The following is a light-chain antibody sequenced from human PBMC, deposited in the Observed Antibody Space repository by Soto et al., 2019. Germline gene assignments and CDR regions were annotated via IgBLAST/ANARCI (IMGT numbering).Light chain of an antibody. CDR3: QKYNNLPLT. CDR2: GAS. CDR1: QSVSST. V-gene: IGKV3-15*01. J-gene: IGKJ4*01. Sequence: EIVMTQSPATLSVSPGERATLSCRASQSVSSTLAWYQQKPGQAPRLLIYGASTRATGIPARFSGSGSGTEFTLTISSLQSEDFAVYYCQKYNNLPLTFGGGTKVEI.